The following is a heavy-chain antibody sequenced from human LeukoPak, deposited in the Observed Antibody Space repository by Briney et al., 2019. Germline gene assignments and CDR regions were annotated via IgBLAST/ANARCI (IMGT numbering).Heavy chain of an antibody. J-gene: IGHJ4*02. V-gene: IGHV3-30*01. CDR3: AREGVGFDY. CDR1: GFSFSSYA. Sequence: GGSLRLSCAASGFSFSSYAIHWVRQAPGKGLEWVAVISYDGSNKYYADSVKGRFTISRHNSKNTLYLQMNSLRAEDTAVYYCAREGVGFDYWGQGTLVTVSS. CDR2: ISYDGSNK. D-gene: IGHD2-8*01.